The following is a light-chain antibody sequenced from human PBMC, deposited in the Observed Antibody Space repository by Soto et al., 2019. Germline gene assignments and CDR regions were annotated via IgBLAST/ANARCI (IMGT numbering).Light chain of an antibody. CDR1: QSVGSK. Sequence: EIVMTQSPATLSVSPGERATLSCRASQSVGSKLAWYQQKPGQAPRLLIYGASTRATGIPARFSGSGSGTEVTLTISSLQSEDFASYFCQQYNNWPPDRTFGQGTKVEIK. V-gene: IGKV3-15*01. CDR2: GAS. J-gene: IGKJ1*01. CDR3: QQYNNWPPDRT.